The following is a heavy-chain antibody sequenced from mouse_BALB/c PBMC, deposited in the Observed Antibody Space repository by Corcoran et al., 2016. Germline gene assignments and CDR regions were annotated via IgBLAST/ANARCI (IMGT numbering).Heavy chain of an antibody. CDR3: ARKGAGGDYAMDY. CDR1: GFSLSTSGMG. CDR2: IYWDDDK. V-gene: IGHV8-12*01. Sequence: QVTLKESGPGILQPSQTLSLTCSFSGFSLSTSGMGVSWIRQPSGKGLEWLAHIYWDDDKRYNPSLKSRLTISKDTSRNQVFLKITSVDTVDTATYYCARKGAGGDYAMDYWGQGTSVTVSS. J-gene: IGHJ4*01.